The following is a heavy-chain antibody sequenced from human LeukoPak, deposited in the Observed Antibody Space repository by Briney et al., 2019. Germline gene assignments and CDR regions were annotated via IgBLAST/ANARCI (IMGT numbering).Heavy chain of an antibody. CDR1: GGSISSGGYY. J-gene: IGHJ4*02. CDR3: ASLELTGDAQGY. V-gene: IGHV4-31*03. D-gene: IGHD7-27*01. CDR2: IYYSGST. Sequence: SETLSLTCTVSGGSISSGGYYWSWIRQHPGKGLEWIGYIYYSGSTYYNPSPKSRVTISVDTSKNQFSLKLSSVTAADTAVYYCASLELTGDAQGYWGQGTLVTVSS.